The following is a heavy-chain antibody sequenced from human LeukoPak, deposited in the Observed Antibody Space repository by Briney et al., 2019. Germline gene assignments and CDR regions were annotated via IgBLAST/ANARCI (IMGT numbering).Heavy chain of an antibody. CDR2: ISSSGSTI. Sequence: GGSLRLSCAASGFTFSDYYMSWIRQAPGKGLEWVSYISSSGSTIYYADSEKGRFTISRDNAKNSLYLQMNSLRAEDTAVYYCARALEEQLVREYYYYGMDVWGQGTTVTVSS. V-gene: IGHV3-11*01. CDR3: ARALEEQLVREYYYYGMDV. D-gene: IGHD6-13*01. J-gene: IGHJ6*02. CDR1: GFTFSDYY.